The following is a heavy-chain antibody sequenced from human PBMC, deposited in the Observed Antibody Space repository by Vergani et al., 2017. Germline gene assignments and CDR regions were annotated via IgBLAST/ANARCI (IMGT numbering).Heavy chain of an antibody. J-gene: IGHJ5*02. CDR3: ARAGQLRYVDWTSPGWFDP. Sequence: QVQLQESGPGLVKPSGTLSLTCAVSGGSISSSNWWSWVRQPPGKGLEWIGEIYHSGSTNYNPSLKSRVTISVDKSKNQFSLKLSSVTAADTAVYYCARAGQLRYVDWTSPGWFDPWGQGTLVTVSS. CDR1: GGSISSSNW. D-gene: IGHD3-9*01. V-gene: IGHV4-4*02. CDR2: IYHSGST.